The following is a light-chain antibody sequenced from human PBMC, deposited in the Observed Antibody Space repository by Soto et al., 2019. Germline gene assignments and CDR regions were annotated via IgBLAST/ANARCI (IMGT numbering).Light chain of an antibody. V-gene: IGLV2-14*03. CDR2: DVS. Sequence: QSALTQPASVSGSRGRSFTISGTGTSRDVGAYNFVSWYQQHPGKLPKLMIFDVSRRPSGVSDRFSGSKSGNTASLTISGLQAEDEGDYYCSSYTSSSTHVFGSGTKLTVL. J-gene: IGLJ1*01. CDR3: SSYTSSSTHV. CDR1: SRDVGAYNF.